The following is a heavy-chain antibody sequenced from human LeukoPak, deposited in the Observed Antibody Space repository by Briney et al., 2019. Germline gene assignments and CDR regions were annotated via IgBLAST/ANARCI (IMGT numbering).Heavy chain of an antibody. J-gene: IGHJ4*02. CDR3: ARDSDDFWSGYFDY. CDR1: GGSISSGSYY. D-gene: IGHD3-3*01. V-gene: IGHV4-61*02. CDR2: IYTSGST. Sequence: PSETLSLTCTVSGGSISSGSYYWSWIRQPAGKGLEWIGRIYTSGSTNYNPSLKSRVTISVDTSKNQFSLKLSSVTAADTAVYYCARDSDDFWSGYFDYWGQGTLVTVSS.